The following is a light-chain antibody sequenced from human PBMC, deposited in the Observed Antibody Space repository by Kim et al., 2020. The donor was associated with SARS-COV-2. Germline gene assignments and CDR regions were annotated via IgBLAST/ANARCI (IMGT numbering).Light chain of an antibody. CDR2: DTS. Sequence: EIVLTQSPATLSLSPGERATLSCRASQRVSSFLAWYQHKPGQAPRLLIHDTSHRATGIPARFSGSGSGTDFTLTISSLEPEDFAVYYCQQGNNWPLTFGGGTKVDIK. V-gene: IGKV3-11*01. J-gene: IGKJ4*01. CDR1: QRVSSF. CDR3: QQGNNWPLT.